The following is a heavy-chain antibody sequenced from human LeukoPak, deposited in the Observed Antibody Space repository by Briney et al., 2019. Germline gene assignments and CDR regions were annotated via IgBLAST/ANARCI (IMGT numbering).Heavy chain of an antibody. J-gene: IGHJ5*02. CDR2: ITGGHYAT. V-gene: IGHV3-23*01. CDR1: GFSFSSFA. CDR3: TKDPNGDYIGASDP. D-gene: IGHD4-17*01. Sequence: GGSLRLSCAASGFSFSSFAMTWVRQAPGKGLEWVSSITGGHYATYNTDSVKGRFTISRDNAKNTLYLQMNSLRADDTAIYYCTKDPNGDYIGASDPWGQGTLVTVSS.